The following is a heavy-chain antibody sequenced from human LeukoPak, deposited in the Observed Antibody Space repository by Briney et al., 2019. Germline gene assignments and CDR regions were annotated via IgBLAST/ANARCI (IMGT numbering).Heavy chain of an antibody. CDR2: IGGSGGST. CDR1: GFTFNSYA. CDR3: ATLTVASSFDY. J-gene: IGHJ4*02. D-gene: IGHD6-19*01. V-gene: IGHV3-23*01. Sequence: PGGSLRLSCAASGFTFNSYAMSWVRQAPGKGLECLSAIGGSGGSTYYADSVKGRFTISRDNSKNTLYLQMTSLRAEDTAVYYCATLTVASSFDYWGQGTLVTVSS.